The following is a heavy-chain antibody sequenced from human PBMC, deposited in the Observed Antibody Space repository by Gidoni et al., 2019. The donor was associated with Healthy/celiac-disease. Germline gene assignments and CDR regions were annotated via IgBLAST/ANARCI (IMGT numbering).Heavy chain of an antibody. J-gene: IGHJ5*02. D-gene: IGHD3-22*01. CDR1: GFTFSSYS. Sequence: EVQLVESGGGLVQPGGSLRLSCAASGFTFSSYSMNWVRQAPGKGLEWVSYISSSSSTIYYADSVKGRFTISRDNAKNSLYLQMNSLRAEDTAVYYCARDGYDSSGYNWFDPWGQGTLVTVSS. CDR2: ISSSSSTI. CDR3: ARDGYDSSGYNWFDP. V-gene: IGHV3-48*01.